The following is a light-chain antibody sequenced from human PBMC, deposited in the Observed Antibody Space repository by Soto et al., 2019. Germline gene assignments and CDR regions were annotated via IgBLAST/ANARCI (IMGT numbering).Light chain of an antibody. CDR1: SSDLGGYNY. J-gene: IGLJ3*02. V-gene: IGLV2-14*03. Sequence: QSALTQPASVSGSPGQSITISCTGTSSDLGGYNYVFWYQQHPGKAPKLIIYDVNNRPSGISDRFSGSQSGNTASLTISGLQAEDEGTYYCASYATGSTLFGGGTKVTVL. CDR2: DVN. CDR3: ASYATGSTL.